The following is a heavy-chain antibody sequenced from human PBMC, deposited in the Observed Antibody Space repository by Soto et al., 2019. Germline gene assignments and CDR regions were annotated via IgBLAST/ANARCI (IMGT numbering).Heavy chain of an antibody. V-gene: IGHV1-46*03. Sequence: ASVKVSCKASGYTFTSYYMHWVRQAPGQGLEWMGIINPSGGSTNYAQKFQGRVTMTRDTSTSTVYMELSSLRSEDTAVYYCARVRASYLSEPEQYYFDYWGQGTLVTVSS. D-gene: IGHD3-16*01. J-gene: IGHJ4*02. CDR1: GYTFTSYY. CDR3: ARVRASYLSEPEQYYFDY. CDR2: INPSGGST.